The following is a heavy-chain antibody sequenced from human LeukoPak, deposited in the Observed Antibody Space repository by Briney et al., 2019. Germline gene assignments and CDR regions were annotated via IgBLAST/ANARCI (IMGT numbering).Heavy chain of an antibody. CDR2: INWNSVSA. V-gene: IGHV3-9*01. D-gene: IGHD3-10*02. Sequence: GGSLRLSCVASGFTFDDYAMHWVRQAPGKGLEWVAGINWNSVSAVYADSLKGRLTISRDNAKNSLYLQMNSLRAEDTAVYYCAELGITMIGGVWGKGTTVTISS. CDR1: GFTFDDYA. J-gene: IGHJ6*04. CDR3: AELGITMIGGV.